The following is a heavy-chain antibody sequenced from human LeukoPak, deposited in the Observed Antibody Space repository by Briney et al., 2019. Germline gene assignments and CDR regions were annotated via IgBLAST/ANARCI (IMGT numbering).Heavy chain of an antibody. CDR3: ARKFFGSGYPRYYYYYGMDV. CDR2: INPSGGST. CDR1: GGTFSSYA. D-gene: IGHD3-3*01. J-gene: IGHJ6*02. Sequence: ASVKVSCKASGGTFSSYAISWVRQAPGQGLEWMGIINPSGGSTSYAQKFQGRVTMTRATSTRTAYMELSSLRSEDTAVYSCARKFFGSGYPRYYYYYGMDVWGQGTTVTVSS. V-gene: IGHV1-46*01.